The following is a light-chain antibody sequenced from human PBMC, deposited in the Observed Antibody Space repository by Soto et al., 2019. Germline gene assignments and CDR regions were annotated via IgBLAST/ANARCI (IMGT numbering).Light chain of an antibody. CDR1: QSLLYSGDNRNY. CDR2: WAS. Sequence: DIVMTQSPDSLAVSLGERTTINCKSSQSLLYSGDNRNYLAWYQQKPGQPPKLLIYWASIRESGVPGRFSGSGSGTDFTLTISSLQAEDVAVYFCQQYYTTALAFGGGTKLEIK. V-gene: IGKV4-1*01. J-gene: IGKJ4*01. CDR3: QQYYTTALA.